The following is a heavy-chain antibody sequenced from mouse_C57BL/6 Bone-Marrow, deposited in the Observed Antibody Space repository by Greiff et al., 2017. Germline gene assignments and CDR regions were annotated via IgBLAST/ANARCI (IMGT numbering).Heavy chain of an antibody. CDR1: GYSITSGYY. CDR2: ISYDGSN. D-gene: IGHD1-1*01. J-gene: IGHJ2*01. CDR3: ARLHYYYGFDY. V-gene: IGHV3-6*01. Sequence: DVKLQESGPGLVKPSQSLSLTCSVTGYSITSGYYWNWIRQFPGNKLEWMGYISYDGSNNYNPSLKNRISITRDTSKNQFFLKLNSVTTEDTATYYCARLHYYYGFDYWGQGTTLTVSS.